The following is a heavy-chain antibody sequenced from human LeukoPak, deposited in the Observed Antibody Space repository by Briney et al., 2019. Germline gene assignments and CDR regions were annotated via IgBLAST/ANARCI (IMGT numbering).Heavy chain of an antibody. CDR1: GGSISSSSYY. CDR3: ARTKYSSGWYYYYGMDV. D-gene: IGHD6-19*01. Sequence: PSETLSLTCTVSGGSISSSSYYWGWIRQPPGKGLEWIGSIYYSGSTYYNPSLKSRVTISVDTSKNQFSLKLSSVIAADTAVYYCARTKYSSGWYYYYGMDVWGQGTTVTVSS. CDR2: IYYSGST. V-gene: IGHV4-39*01. J-gene: IGHJ6*02.